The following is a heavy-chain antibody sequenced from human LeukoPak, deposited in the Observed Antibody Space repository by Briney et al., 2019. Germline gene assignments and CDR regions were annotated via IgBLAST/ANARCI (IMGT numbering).Heavy chain of an antibody. D-gene: IGHD2-2*01. CDR3: ARETGKPQLSHDAFDI. J-gene: IGHJ3*02. Sequence: ASVKVSCKASGYTFTSYYMHWVRQAPGQALEWMGIINPSGGSSRYAHKFQPRVTNTKHTSTSTVYMELSSLRSEDTAVYYFARETGKPQLSHDAFDIWGQGTMVTVSS. CDR1: GYTFTSYY. V-gene: IGHV1-46*01. CDR2: INPSGGSS.